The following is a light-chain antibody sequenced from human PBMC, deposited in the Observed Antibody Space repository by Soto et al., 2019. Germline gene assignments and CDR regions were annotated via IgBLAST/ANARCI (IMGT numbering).Light chain of an antibody. V-gene: IGLV2-14*01. CDR2: DVS. Sequence: QPVLTQPASVSGSPGQSSTISRTRTSSDVGAYNYVSWFQQHPGKAPKLMIYDVSNRPSGVSNRFSGSKSGNTASLTISGLQAEDEADYYCCSYTTSSTYVFGIGTKVTVL. CDR1: SSDVGAYNY. J-gene: IGLJ1*01. CDR3: CSYTTSSTYV.